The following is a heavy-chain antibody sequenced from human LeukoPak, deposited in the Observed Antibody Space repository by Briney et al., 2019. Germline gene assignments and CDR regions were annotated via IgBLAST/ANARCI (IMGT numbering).Heavy chain of an antibody. V-gene: IGHV4-59*01. CDR3: ARYAVAEYYFDY. D-gene: IGHD6-19*01. Sequence: SETLSLTCTVSGGSISSYYWSWIRQPPGKGLEWIGYIYYSGSTNYNPSLKSRVTISVDTSKNQYSLKLSSVTAADTAVYYCARYAVAEYYFDYWGQGTLVTVSS. CDR1: GGSISSYY. CDR2: IYYSGST. J-gene: IGHJ4*02.